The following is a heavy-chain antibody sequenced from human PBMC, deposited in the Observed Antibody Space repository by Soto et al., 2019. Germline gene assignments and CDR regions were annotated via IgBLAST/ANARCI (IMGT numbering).Heavy chain of an antibody. CDR3: ARPSTYYDRSAPPGTAFDI. D-gene: IGHD3-22*01. CDR1: GYSFTSYW. V-gene: IGHV5-51*01. CDR2: IYPGDSDT. Sequence: GESLKISCKGSGYSFTSYWIGWVRQMPGKGLEWMGIIYPGDSDTRYSPSFQGQVTISADKSISTAYLQWSSLKASDTAMYYCARPSTYYDRSAPPGTAFDIWGQGTMVTVSS. J-gene: IGHJ3*02.